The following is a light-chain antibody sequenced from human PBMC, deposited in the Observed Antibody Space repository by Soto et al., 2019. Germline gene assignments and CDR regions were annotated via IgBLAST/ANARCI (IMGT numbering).Light chain of an antibody. CDR2: DVT. CDR1: SSDVGNYNR. CDR3: SSGTNTTVL. J-gene: IGLJ2*01. V-gene: IGLV2-18*02. Sequence: QSALTQPPSVSGSPGQSVTISCTGTSSDVGNYNRVSWYQQPPGTAPKLMIYDVTWRPSGVPDRFSGSKSGNTASLTISGLQAEDEADYYCSSGTNTTVLFGGGTQLTVL.